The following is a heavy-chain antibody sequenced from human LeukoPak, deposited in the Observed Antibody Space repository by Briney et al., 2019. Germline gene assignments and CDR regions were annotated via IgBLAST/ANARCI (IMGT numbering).Heavy chain of an antibody. CDR2: ISAYNGNT. V-gene: IGHV1-18*01. D-gene: IGHD2-21*01. CDR3: ARAASKHIVVVPTY. CDR1: GYTFTSYG. J-gene: IGHJ4*02. Sequence: ASVKVSCKASGYTFTSYGISWVRQAPGQGLEWMGWISAYNGNTNYAQKLQGRVTMTTDTSTSTAYMELRSLRSDGTAVYYCARAASKHIVVVPTYWGQGTLVTVSS.